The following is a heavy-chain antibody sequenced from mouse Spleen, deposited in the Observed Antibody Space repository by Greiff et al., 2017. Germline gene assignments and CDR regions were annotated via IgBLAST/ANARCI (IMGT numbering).Heavy chain of an antibody. D-gene: IGHD2-1*01. CDR2: IDPETGGT. CDR1: GYTFTDYE. CDR3: TRDDGNPWFAY. V-gene: IGHV1-15*01. Sequence: VQLQQSGAELVRPGASVTLSCKASGYTFTDYEMHWVKQTPVHGLEWIGAIDPETGGTAYNQKFKGKAILTADKSSSTAYMELRSLTSEDSAVYYCTRDDGNPWFAYWGQGTLVTVSA. J-gene: IGHJ3*01.